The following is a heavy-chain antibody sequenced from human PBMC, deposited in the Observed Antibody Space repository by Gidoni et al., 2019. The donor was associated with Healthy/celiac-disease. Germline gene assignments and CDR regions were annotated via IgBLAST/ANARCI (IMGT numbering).Heavy chain of an antibody. D-gene: IGHD3-22*01. CDR1: GFTFSDSY. Sequence: QVQLVESGGGLVKPGGSLRLSCAASGFTFSDSYMSWIRQAPGKGLEWVSYISSSGSTIYYADAVKGRFTISRDNAKNSLYLQMNSLRAEDTAVYYCARDYYDSSGYFSGYYYYMDVWGKGTTVTVSS. V-gene: IGHV3-11*01. CDR2: ISSSGSTI. J-gene: IGHJ6*03. CDR3: ARDYYDSSGYFSGYYYYMDV.